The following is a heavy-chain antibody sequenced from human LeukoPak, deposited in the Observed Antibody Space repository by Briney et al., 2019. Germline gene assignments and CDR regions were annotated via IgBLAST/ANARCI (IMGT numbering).Heavy chain of an antibody. Sequence: ASVKVSCKASGYTFISYGISWVRQAPGRGLEWMGWISAYNGNTNYAQKLQGRVTMTTDTSTSTAYMELRSLRSDDTAVYYCARSDGSGSYYNGGDYWGQGTLVTVSS. J-gene: IGHJ4*02. CDR3: ARSDGSGSYYNGGDY. CDR2: ISAYNGNT. V-gene: IGHV1-18*01. CDR1: GYTFISYG. D-gene: IGHD3-10*01.